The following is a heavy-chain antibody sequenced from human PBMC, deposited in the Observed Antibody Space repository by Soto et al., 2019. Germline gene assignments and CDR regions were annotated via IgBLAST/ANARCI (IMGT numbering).Heavy chain of an antibody. J-gene: IGHJ5*02. V-gene: IGHV3-21*01. CDR1: GFTFSSYS. CDR3: ARGALTIFGVVDIRFDP. Sequence: GGSLRLSCAASGFTFSSYSMNWVRQAPGKGLEWVSSISSSSYIYYADSVKGRFTISRDNAKNSLYLQMNSLRAEDTAVYYCARGALTIFGVVDIRFDPWGQGTLVTVSS. CDR2: ISSSSYI. D-gene: IGHD3-3*01.